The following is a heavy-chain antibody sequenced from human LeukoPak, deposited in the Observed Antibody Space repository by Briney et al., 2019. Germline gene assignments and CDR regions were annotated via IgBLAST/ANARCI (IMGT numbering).Heavy chain of an antibody. V-gene: IGHV3-21*01. J-gene: IGHJ4*02. CDR3: ARVLETDCSGGSCYSGLDY. Sequence: PGGSLRLSCAASGFTFSSYSMNWVRQAPGKGLEWVSSISRTGNYIYYADSVKGRFTISRDNAQNSLFLQMNSLRVEDTAVYYCARVLETDCSGGSCYSGLDYWGQGTLVTVSS. D-gene: IGHD2-15*01. CDR1: GFTFSSYS. CDR2: ISRTGNYI.